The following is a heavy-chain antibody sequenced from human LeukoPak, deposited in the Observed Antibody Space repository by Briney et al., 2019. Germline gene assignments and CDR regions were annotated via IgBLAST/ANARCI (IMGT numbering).Heavy chain of an antibody. V-gene: IGHV3-21*01. Sequence: GGSLRLSCAASGFTFSSYAMSWVRQAPGKGLEWVSSISSSSSYIYYADSVKGRFTISRDNAKNSLYLQMSSLRAEDTAVYYCARDLYSSSSVAYWGQGTLVTVSS. CDR3: ARDLYSSSSVAY. CDR1: GFTFSSYA. CDR2: ISSSSSYI. D-gene: IGHD6-6*01. J-gene: IGHJ4*02.